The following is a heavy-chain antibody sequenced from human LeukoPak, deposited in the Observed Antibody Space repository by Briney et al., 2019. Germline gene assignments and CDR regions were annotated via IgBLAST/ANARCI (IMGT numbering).Heavy chain of an antibody. V-gene: IGHV4-38-2*01. CDR2: IYHTGST. CDR1: GYSFTSGHY. J-gene: IGHJ5*02. Sequence: PSETLSLTCSVSGYSFTSGHYWGWIRQPPGKGLEWIGNIYHTGSTHYNPSLKSRVTISVDTSKNQFSLKLSSVTAADTAVYYCARTVGATIRWFDPWGQGTLVTVSS. D-gene: IGHD1-26*01. CDR3: ARTVGATIRWFDP.